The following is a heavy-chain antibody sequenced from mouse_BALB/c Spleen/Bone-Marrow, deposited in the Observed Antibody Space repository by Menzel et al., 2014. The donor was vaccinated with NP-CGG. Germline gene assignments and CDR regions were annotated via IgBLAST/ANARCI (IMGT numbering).Heavy chain of an antibody. CDR3: ARDDYHGGSYYDY. J-gene: IGHJ2*01. V-gene: IGHV3-2*02. Sequence: ESGPGMVNPSQPLSLTCTATGYSITSDYAWNWLRQFTGKKLEWMGFIGYSGSTSYNPSLSSRISVTRDASKNQCYLHLNSVTTEDTATYCCARDDYHGGSYYDYWGQGTTLTVSS. D-gene: IGHD1-1*01. CDR2: IGYSGST. CDR1: GYSITSDYA.